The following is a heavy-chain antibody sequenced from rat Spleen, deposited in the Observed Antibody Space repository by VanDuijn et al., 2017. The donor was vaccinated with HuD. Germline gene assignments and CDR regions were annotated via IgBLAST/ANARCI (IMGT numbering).Heavy chain of an antibody. CDR1: GFTFSHYG. V-gene: IGHV5-25*01. Sequence: EVELVESGGGLLQPGRSMILSCAASGFTFSHYGMAWVRQAPKKGLEWVATITNAAGKVHYPDSVKGRFTISRDNAASTLYLQMDSLRSEDTATYYCTTYSDYATSPFAYWGRGALVTVSS. D-gene: IGHD1-6*01. CDR2: ITNAAGKV. CDR3: TTYSDYATSPFAY. J-gene: IGHJ3*01.